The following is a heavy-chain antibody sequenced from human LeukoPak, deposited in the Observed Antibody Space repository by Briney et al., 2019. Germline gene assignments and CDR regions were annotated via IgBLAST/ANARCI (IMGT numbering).Heavy chain of an antibody. CDR3: AKGNYGVDYGDGGYYGMDV. CDR1: GFTFSSYG. D-gene: IGHD4-17*01. J-gene: IGHJ6*02. CDR2: ISYDGSNK. Sequence: PGGSLRLSCAASGFTFSSYGMHWVRQAPGKGLEWVAVISYDGSNKYYADSVKGRFTISRDNSKNTLYLQMNSLRAEDTAVYYCAKGNYGVDYGDGGYYGMDVWGRGTTVTVSS. V-gene: IGHV3-30*18.